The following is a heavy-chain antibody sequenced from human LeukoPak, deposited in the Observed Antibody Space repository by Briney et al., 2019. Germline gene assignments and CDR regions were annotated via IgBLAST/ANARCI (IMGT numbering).Heavy chain of an antibody. CDR2: VSDGARNT. CDR1: GFTFSSYT. J-gene: IGHJ4*02. V-gene: IGHV3-23*01. CDR3: VTRLQKHFDY. D-gene: IGHD5-24*01. Sequence: GGSLRLSCATSGFTFSSYTMNWVRQIPGKGLEWVSTVSDGARNTHYADSVKGRFTISRDDSLNRLYLQMNSLRAEDTALYYCVTRLQKHFDYWGQGTQVTVSS.